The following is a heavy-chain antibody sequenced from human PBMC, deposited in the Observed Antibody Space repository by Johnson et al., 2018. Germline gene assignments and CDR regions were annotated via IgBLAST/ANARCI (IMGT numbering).Heavy chain of an antibody. CDR3: ARGVVVVTDDAFDI. V-gene: IGHV3-33*01. CDR1: GFTFSSYV. CDR2: IWYDGSNK. J-gene: IGHJ3*02. D-gene: IGHD2-21*02. Sequence: QVQLVQSGGGVVQPGRSLRLSCAASGFTFSSYVMHWVRQAPGKGLEWVAVIWYDGSNKYYADSVKGRFTISRDNSKNTLYLQMNSLRAEDTAVYYCARGVVVVTDDAFDIWGQGTMVTVSS.